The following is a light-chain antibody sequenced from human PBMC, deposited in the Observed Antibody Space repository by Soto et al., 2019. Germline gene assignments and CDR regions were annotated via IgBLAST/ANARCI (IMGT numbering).Light chain of an antibody. Sequence: EIVLTQSPGTLSLSPGERATLSCRVSQSVSSSYLAWYQQKPGQAPRLLIYGTSSRATAIPDRFSGSGSGTDFTLTISRLEPEDFAVYYCQQYGSSSWTFGQGTKVEIK. V-gene: IGKV3-20*01. CDR1: QSVSSSY. CDR3: QQYGSSSWT. J-gene: IGKJ1*01. CDR2: GTS.